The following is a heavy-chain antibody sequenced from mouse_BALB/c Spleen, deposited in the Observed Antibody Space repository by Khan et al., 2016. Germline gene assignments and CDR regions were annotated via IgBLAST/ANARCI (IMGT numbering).Heavy chain of an antibody. V-gene: IGHV9-3-1*01. CDR3: ARYRYYDGSSRYFDV. J-gene: IGHJ1*01. Sequence: QIQLVQSGPELKRPGKTVKISCKASGYTFTNYGINWVKQAPGKGLKWMGWINTYSGESTYADDFKGRFAFSLETSAKTAYLQINKLKNEDTATDCCARYRYYDGSSRYFDVWGAGTTVTVSS. CDR1: GYTFTNYG. CDR2: INTYSGES. D-gene: IGHD1-1*01.